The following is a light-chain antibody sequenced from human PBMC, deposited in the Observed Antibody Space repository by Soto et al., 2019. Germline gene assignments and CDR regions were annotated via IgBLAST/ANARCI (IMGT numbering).Light chain of an antibody. J-gene: IGLJ1*01. V-gene: IGLV2-14*03. CDR2: DVS. Sequence: QSALTQPASVSGSPGQSVTISCTGTSRDIGAYDYVSWYQQHPGGVPKLLIYDVSSRPSGVSSRFSGSKSGNTACLTISGLQVDDESHYYCSSFADSSARDYVFGGGTKLTVL. CDR3: SSFADSSARDYV. CDR1: SRDIGAYDY.